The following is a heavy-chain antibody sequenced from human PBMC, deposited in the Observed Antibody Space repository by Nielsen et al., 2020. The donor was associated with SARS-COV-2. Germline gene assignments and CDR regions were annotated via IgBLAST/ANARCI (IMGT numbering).Heavy chain of an antibody. CDR3: ARDGPLELWFTRWAVGAFDI. CDR1: GFTFSSYS. J-gene: IGHJ3*02. CDR2: ISSSSSYI. D-gene: IGHD3-16*02. V-gene: IGHV3-21*01. Sequence: GESLKISCAASGFTFSSYSMNWVRQAPGKGLEWVSSISSSSSYIYYADSVKGRFTISRDNAKNSLYLQMNSLRAEDTAVYYCARDGPLELWFTRWAVGAFDIWGQGTMVTVSS.